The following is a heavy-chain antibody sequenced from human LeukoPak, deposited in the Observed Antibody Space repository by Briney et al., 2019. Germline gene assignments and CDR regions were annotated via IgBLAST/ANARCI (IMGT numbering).Heavy chain of an antibody. CDR3: ARVGPMSTSQAFDI. CDR2: IKQDGSEK. J-gene: IGHJ3*02. Sequence: PGGSLRLSCAASRFTFSSYWMSWVRQAPGKGLEWVANIKQDGSEKYYVDSVKGRFTISRDNAKNSLYLQMNSLRAEDTAVYYCARVGPMSTSQAFDIWGQGTMVTVSS. CDR1: RFTFSSYW. D-gene: IGHD3-22*01. V-gene: IGHV3-7*01.